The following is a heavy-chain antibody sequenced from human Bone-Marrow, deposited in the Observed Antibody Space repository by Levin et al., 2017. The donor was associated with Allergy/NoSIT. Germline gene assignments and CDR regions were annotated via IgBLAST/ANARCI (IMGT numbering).Heavy chain of an antibody. D-gene: IGHD1-14*01. CDR3: ARVTVRGSLIDY. CDR2: LPPLFRP. J-gene: IGHJ4*02. CDR1: GGSFSGYY. V-gene: IGHV4-34*01. Sequence: LLLSFAVYGGSFSGYYWSWIRQPPGPFLSFLFSLPPLFRPPSHPSLKSRVTISVDTSKNQFSLKLSSVTAADTALYYCARVTVRGSLIDYWGQGTLVTVSS.